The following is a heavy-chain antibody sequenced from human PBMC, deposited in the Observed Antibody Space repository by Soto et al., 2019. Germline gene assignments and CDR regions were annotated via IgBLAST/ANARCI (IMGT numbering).Heavy chain of an antibody. D-gene: IGHD6-19*01. J-gene: IGHJ6*02. CDR1: GFTFSSYG. Sequence: QVQLVESGGGVVQPGRSLRLSCAASGFTFSSYGMHWVRQAPGKGLEWVAVIWYDGSNKYYADSVKGRFTISRDNSKNTLYLQMNSLRAEDTAVYYCARLQLLVGGYYYGLDVWGQGTTVTVSS. V-gene: IGHV3-33*01. CDR2: IWYDGSNK. CDR3: ARLQLLVGGYYYGLDV.